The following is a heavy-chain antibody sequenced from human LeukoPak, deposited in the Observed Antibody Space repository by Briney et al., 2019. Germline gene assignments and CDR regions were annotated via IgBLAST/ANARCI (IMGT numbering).Heavy chain of an antibody. Sequence: PSETLSLTCTVSGYSISSGYYWGWIRPPPGKGLEWIGSIYHSGSTYYNPSLKSRVTISVDTSKNQFSLKLNSVTAADTAVYYCARDTIIAAAGKPLDYWGQGTLVTVSS. CDR2: IYHSGST. CDR3: ARDTIIAAAGKPLDY. D-gene: IGHD6-13*01. V-gene: IGHV4-38-2*02. J-gene: IGHJ4*02. CDR1: GYSISSGYY.